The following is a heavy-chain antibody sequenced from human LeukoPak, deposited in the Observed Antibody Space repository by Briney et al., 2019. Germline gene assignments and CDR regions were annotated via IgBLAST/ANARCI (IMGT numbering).Heavy chain of an antibody. V-gene: IGHV3-7*04. CDR3: ARDRGGRSGLDD. D-gene: IGHD2-15*01. Sequence: GGSLRLSCAASGFTFSSYGMHWVRQAPGKGLEWVAFIKEDGGEIFYVDSVKGRFTISRDNAENFLYLQMNSLRAEDTAVYHCARDRGGRSGLDDWGQGTLVIVSS. J-gene: IGHJ4*02. CDR1: GFTFSSYG. CDR2: IKEDGGEI.